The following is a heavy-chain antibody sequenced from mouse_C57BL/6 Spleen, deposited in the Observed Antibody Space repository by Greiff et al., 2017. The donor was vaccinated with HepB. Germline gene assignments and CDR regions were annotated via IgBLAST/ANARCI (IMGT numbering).Heavy chain of an antibody. D-gene: IGHD1-1*01. CDR3: ARCFYYGSSYGYFDV. CDR2: IYPGDGDT. Sequence: QVQLQQSGAELVKPGASVKISCKASGYAFSSYWMNWVKQRPGKGLEWIGQIYPGDGDTNYNGKFKGKATLTADKSSSTAYMQLSSLTSEDSAVYFCARCFYYGSSYGYFDVWGTGTTVTVSS. J-gene: IGHJ1*03. CDR1: GYAFSSYW. V-gene: IGHV1-80*01.